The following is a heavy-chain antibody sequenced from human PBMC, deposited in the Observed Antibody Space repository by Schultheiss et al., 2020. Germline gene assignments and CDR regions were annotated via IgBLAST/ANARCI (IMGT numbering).Heavy chain of an antibody. CDR3: ARESRSGWSRVSPVRPTERERIIKYYFDY. CDR2: IYYRGST. D-gene: IGHD6-19*01. CDR1: VGSINGAGYY. Sequence: SETLSLTCSVSVGSINGAGYYWTWIRQPPGKGLEWIGSIYYRGSTYYNPSLESRVTISIDTSKNQFSLKLSSVTAADTAVYYCARESRSGWSRVSPVRPTERERIIKYYFDYWGQGTLVTVSS. J-gene: IGHJ4*02. V-gene: IGHV4-39*01.